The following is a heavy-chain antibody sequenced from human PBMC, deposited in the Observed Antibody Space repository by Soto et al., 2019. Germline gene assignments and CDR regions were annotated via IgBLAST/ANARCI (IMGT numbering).Heavy chain of an antibody. J-gene: IGHJ3*02. CDR2: FYPGDSTS. Sequence: GESLKISCKTSGYSFISYWVAWVRQLPGKGLEWMGTFYPGDSTSTYSPSFQGQVTISVDKSISTAYLQLSSLKASDTAMYYCARIIGYCRNNDCSWTFDIWGQGTMVTV. V-gene: IGHV5-51*01. D-gene: IGHD2-15*01. CDR1: GYSFISYW. CDR3: ARIIGYCRNNDCSWTFDI.